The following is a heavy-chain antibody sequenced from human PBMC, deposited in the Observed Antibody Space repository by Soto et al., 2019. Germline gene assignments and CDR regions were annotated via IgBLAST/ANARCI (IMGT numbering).Heavy chain of an antibody. J-gene: IGHJ6*02. CDR1: GFTFSSYA. CDR3: ARDLGYYGMDV. CDR2: ISYDGSNK. D-gene: IGHD3-16*01. Sequence: QVQLVESGGGVVQPGRSLRLSCAASGFTFSSYAMHWVRQAPGKGLEWVAVISYDGSNKYYADSVKGRFTISRDNSKNTLYRQMNSLRAEDTAVYYCARDLGYYGMDVWGQGTTVTVSS. V-gene: IGHV3-30-3*01.